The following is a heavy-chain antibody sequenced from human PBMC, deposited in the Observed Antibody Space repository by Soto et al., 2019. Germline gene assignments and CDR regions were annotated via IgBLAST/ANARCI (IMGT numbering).Heavy chain of an antibody. V-gene: IGHV1-69*12. D-gene: IGHD3-22*01. CDR1: GGTFSNYA. CDR3: ATGGERDYYDHSGWG. Sequence: QVQLVQSGAEVKKPGSSVKVSCKASGGTFSNYALDWVRQAPGQGLEWMGGIIPIFGTVRHAQNFQGRVTITADESTATAYMELSSLRYEDTAMYYCATGGERDYYDHSGWGWGQGTLVTVSS. CDR2: IIPIFGTV. J-gene: IGHJ1*01.